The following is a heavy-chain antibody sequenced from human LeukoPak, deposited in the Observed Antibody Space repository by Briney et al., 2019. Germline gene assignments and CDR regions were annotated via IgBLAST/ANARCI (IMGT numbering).Heavy chain of an antibody. CDR1: GYTLTELS. V-gene: IGHV1-24*01. CDR3: ATTSVGASPVYYYYGMDV. J-gene: IGHJ6*02. Sequence: ASVKVSCKVSGYTLTELSMHWVRQAPGKGLEWMGGFDPEDGETIYAQKFQGRVTMTEDTSTDTAYMELSSLRSEDTAVYYCATTSVGASPVYYYYGMDVWGQGTTVTVSS. D-gene: IGHD1-26*01. CDR2: FDPEDGET.